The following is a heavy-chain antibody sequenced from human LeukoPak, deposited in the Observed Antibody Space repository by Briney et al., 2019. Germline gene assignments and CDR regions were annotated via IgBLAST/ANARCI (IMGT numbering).Heavy chain of an antibody. CDR3: ATAPILAYLYSSGWYTPFDY. Sequence: ASVKVSCKVSGSTLTELSMHWVRQAPGKGLEWMGGFDPEDGETIYAQKFQGRVTMTEDTSTDTAYMELSSLRSEDTAVYYCATAPILAYLYSSGWYTPFDYWGQGTLVTVSS. D-gene: IGHD6-19*01. J-gene: IGHJ4*02. V-gene: IGHV1-24*01. CDR2: FDPEDGET. CDR1: GSTLTELS.